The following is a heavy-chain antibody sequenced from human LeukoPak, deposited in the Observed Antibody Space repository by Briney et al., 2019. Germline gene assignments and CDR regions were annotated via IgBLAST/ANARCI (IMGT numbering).Heavy chain of an antibody. CDR2: ISAFTGNT. Sequence: ASVKVSCKASGYTFTSYGISWVRQAPGQGLEWMGWISAFTGNTNYAQNLQVRVTMTTDTSTSTAYMELRSLRSDDTAVYYCARVPMDSSGYYPNDAFDIWGQGTMVTVSS. V-gene: IGHV1-18*01. CDR1: GYTFTSYG. J-gene: IGHJ3*02. D-gene: IGHD3-22*01. CDR3: ARVPMDSSGYYPNDAFDI.